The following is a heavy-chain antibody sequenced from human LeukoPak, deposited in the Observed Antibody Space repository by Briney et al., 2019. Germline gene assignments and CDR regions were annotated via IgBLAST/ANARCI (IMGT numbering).Heavy chain of an antibody. Sequence: SETLSLTCTVSGGSISSYYWNWIRQTAGKGLEWVGRIYGRGSTNYNPSLKSRVTMSVDTSKNQFSLKLSSVTAADTAVYYCARLHSSSLDYWGQGTLVTVSS. CDR1: GGSISSYY. J-gene: IGHJ4*02. CDR2: IYGRGST. D-gene: IGHD6-6*01. CDR3: ARLHSSSLDY. V-gene: IGHV4-4*07.